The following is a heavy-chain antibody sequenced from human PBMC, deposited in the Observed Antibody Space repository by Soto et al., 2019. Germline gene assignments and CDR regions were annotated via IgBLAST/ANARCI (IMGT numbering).Heavy chain of an antibody. CDR2: INPNSGGT. CDR3: ARGLPDYGGAFDI. J-gene: IGHJ3*02. Sequence: SVKVSCKASGYTFTGYYMHWVRQAPGQGLEWMGWINPNSGGTNYAQKFQGWVTMTRDTSISTAYMELSRLRSDDTAVYYCARGLPDYGGAFDIWGQGAMVTVSS. V-gene: IGHV1-2*04. D-gene: IGHD4-17*01. CDR1: GYTFTGYY.